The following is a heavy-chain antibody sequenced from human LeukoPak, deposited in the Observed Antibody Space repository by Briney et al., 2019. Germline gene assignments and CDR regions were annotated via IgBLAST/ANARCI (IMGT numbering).Heavy chain of an antibody. CDR1: GFTFSSYG. V-gene: IGHV3-30*18. J-gene: IGHJ4*02. D-gene: IGHD6-19*01. CDR2: ISYDGSNK. Sequence: GRSLRLSCAASGFTFSSYGMHWVRQAPGKGLEWVAVISYDGSNKYYADSVRGRFTISRDNTNNTLFLQMNSLRSEDTAVYYCAKVGHNNGWYLGDFDYWGQGTLATVSS. CDR3: AKVGHNNGWYLGDFDY.